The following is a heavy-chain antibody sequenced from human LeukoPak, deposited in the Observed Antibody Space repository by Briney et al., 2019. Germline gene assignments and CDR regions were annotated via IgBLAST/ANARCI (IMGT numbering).Heavy chain of an antibody. CDR3: ARDVGATTRGAFDY. CDR2: ISSSSSYI. Sequence: GGSLRLSCAASGFTFSSYSMNWVRQAPGKGLEWVSSISSSSSYIYYADSVKGRFTISRDNARNSLYLQMNSLRAEDTAVYYCARDVGATTRGAFDYWGQGTLVAVSS. CDR1: GFTFSSYS. J-gene: IGHJ4*02. V-gene: IGHV3-21*01. D-gene: IGHD1-26*01.